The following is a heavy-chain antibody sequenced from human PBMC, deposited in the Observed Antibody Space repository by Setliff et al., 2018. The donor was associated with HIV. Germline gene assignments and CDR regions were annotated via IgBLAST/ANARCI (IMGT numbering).Heavy chain of an antibody. Sequence: QAGGSLRLSCVTSGFTFSNYWMAWVRQAPGKGLEWVANIKPDESEKNYVDSVKGRFTISRDNAKNSMDLQMNSLRAEDTAIYYCARKLRPGHGVDVWGQGTTVTVSS. CDR2: IKPDESEK. D-gene: IGHD3-10*01. CDR1: GFTFSNYW. CDR3: ARKLRPGHGVDV. V-gene: IGHV3-7*01. J-gene: IGHJ6*02.